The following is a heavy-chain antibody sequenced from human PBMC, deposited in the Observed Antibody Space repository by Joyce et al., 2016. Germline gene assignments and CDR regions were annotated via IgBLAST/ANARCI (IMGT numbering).Heavy chain of an antibody. V-gene: IGHV3-21*01. D-gene: IGHD2-8*01. J-gene: IGHJ4*02. Sequence: EVQLVESGGGLVKPGGSLRLSCAASGFTFSSYSMSWVRQARGKGLEWASSLSSSSSYIKYTGSVKGRFTISRDNAKNSRYLQMNSLRVEDTAVYYCARSSYTNGIFDYWGQGTLVTVSS. CDR3: ARSSYTNGIFDY. CDR2: LSSSSSYI. CDR1: GFTFSSYS.